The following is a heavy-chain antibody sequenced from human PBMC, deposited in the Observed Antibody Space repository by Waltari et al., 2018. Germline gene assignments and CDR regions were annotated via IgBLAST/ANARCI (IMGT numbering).Heavy chain of an antibody. CDR1: GYTLPELS. CDR3: ATGGRVGAILFDY. CDR2: IDPGDGET. V-gene: IGHV1-24*01. J-gene: IGHJ4*02. Sequence: QVQLVQSGAEVKKPGASVKVSCKVSGYTLPELSMNWVRQAPGTGLEWMGGIDPGDGETIYAQKVQGRVTMTEGTSTDTAYRELSSLRSEDTAVYYCATGGRVGAILFDYWGQGTLVTVSS. D-gene: IGHD1-26*01.